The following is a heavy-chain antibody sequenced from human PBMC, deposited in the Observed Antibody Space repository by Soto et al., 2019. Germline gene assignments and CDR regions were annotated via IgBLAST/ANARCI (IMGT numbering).Heavy chain of an antibody. CDR1: GFTFSDYY. D-gene: IGHD2-15*01. CDR2: ISSSSSYT. Sequence: GGSLRLSCAASGFTFSDYYMSWIRQAPGKGLEWVSYISSSSSYTNYADPVKGRFTISRDNAKNSLYLQMNSLRAEDTAVYYCASCSGGSCYYFDYWGQGTLVTVSS. V-gene: IGHV3-11*06. J-gene: IGHJ4*02. CDR3: ASCSGGSCYYFDY.